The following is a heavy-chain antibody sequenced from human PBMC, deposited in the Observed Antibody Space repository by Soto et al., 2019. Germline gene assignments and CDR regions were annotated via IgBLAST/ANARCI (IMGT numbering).Heavy chain of an antibody. V-gene: IGHV4-59*01. CDR3: ALGGYNYGRPFDF. D-gene: IGHD5-18*01. CDR1: GGSISNFH. CDR2: IYYSGN. Sequence: NPSETLSLTCNVSGGSISNFHLSWIRQPPGKGLEWIGYIYYSGNYYNPSLTSRVSMSLDKSKNQFSLHLKSVTAADTALYFCALGGYNYGRPFDFWGQGTRVTV. J-gene: IGHJ4*02.